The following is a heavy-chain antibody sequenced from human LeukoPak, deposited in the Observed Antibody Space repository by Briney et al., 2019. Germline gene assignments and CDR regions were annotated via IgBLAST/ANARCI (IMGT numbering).Heavy chain of an antibody. J-gene: IGHJ5*02. CDR1: GFTFKDCA. Sequence: KTGGSLRLSCAASGFTFKDCALNWVRQAPGKGLEWISYISSSGSTIYYADSVKGRFTMSRDNAKNSLFLQMNSLRAEDTAVYYCARDPTDVATILATGWFDHWGQGTLVTVSS. D-gene: IGHD5-12*01. CDR3: ARDPTDVATILATGWFDH. V-gene: IGHV3-11*01. CDR2: ISSSGSTI.